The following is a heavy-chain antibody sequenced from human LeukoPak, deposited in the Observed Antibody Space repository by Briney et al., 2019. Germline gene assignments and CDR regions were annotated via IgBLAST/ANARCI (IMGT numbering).Heavy chain of an antibody. CDR1: GYTLTELS. J-gene: IGHJ4*02. CDR2: FDPEDGET. CDR3: ATAERQHLIHEY. D-gene: IGHD6-13*01. V-gene: IGHV1-24*01. Sequence: ASVKVSCKVSGYTLTELSMHWARQAPGKGLEWMGGFDPEDGETMYAQKFQGRVTLTEDTSTDTVFMELSSLRSEDTAVYYCATAERQHLIHEYWGQGTLVTVSS.